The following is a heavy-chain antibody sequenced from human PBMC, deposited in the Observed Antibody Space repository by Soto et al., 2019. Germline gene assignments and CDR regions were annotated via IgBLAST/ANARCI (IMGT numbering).Heavy chain of an antibody. CDR2: IYYSGST. J-gene: IGHJ5*02. V-gene: IGHV4-39*01. CDR1: GGSISSSSYY. CDR3: ARCLTRIGGDWFDP. Sequence: SETLSLTCTVSGGSISSSSYYWGWIRQPPGKGLEWIGSIYYSGSTYYNPSLKSRVTISVDTSKNQFSLKLSTVTAADTAVYYCARCLTRIGGDWFDPWGQGTLVTVSS. D-gene: IGHD3-22*01.